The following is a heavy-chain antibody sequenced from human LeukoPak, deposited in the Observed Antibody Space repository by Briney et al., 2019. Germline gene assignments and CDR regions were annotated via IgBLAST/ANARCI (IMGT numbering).Heavy chain of an antibody. CDR2: IHPSGST. J-gene: IGHJ4*02. CDR1: GDSISSYY. Sequence: PSETLSLTCTVSGDSISSYYWSWVRQPAGKGLEWIGRIHPSGSTNYNPSLKSRVTLSVDTSKNQFSLKLSSVTAADTAVYYCARGPPPDFDYWGRGTLVAVSS. V-gene: IGHV4-4*07. CDR3: ARGPPPDFDY.